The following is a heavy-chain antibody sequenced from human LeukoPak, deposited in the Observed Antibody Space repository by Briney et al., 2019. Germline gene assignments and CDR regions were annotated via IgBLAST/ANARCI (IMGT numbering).Heavy chain of an antibody. CDR1: GFTFSSYG. D-gene: IGHD2/OR15-2a*01. CDR2: ITDNGAYT. J-gene: IGHJ4*02. CDR3: AKRPARNSTWYYFEY. V-gene: IGHV3-23*01. Sequence: GGSLRLSCAASGFTFSSYGMSWVRQAPGKGLEWVSTITDNGAYTYYADSVKGRFTISRDNSKNTLYLQMNGLRAEDTAVYHCAKRPARNSTWYYFEYWGQGTLVTVSS.